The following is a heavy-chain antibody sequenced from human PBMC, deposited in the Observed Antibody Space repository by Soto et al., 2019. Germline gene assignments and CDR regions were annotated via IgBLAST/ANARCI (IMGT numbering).Heavy chain of an antibody. Sequence: SQTLSLTCAISGDSVSSDSAARNWIRQSPSRGLEWLGRTYYRSKWNNDYGLSVKSRITINPDTSKNQFSLHLHSVTPEDTAVYYCAGVTWFRAMDVWGQGTPVTVS. CDR2: TYYRSKWNN. V-gene: IGHV6-1*01. D-gene: IGHD3-10*01. CDR3: AGVTWFRAMDV. J-gene: IGHJ6*02. CDR1: GDSVSSDSAA.